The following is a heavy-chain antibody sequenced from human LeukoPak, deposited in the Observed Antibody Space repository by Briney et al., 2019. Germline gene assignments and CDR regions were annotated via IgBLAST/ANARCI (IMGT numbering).Heavy chain of an antibody. Sequence: GGSLRLSCTASGFTFSSYGMHWVRQAPGKGLEWVAFIRYDGSNKYYADSVKGRFTISRDNSKNTLYLQMNSLRAEDTAVYYCAKDQRITIFGVVIDLDYWGQGTLVTVSS. J-gene: IGHJ4*02. D-gene: IGHD3-3*01. CDR1: GFTFSSYG. CDR2: IRYDGSNK. CDR3: AKDQRITIFGVVIDLDY. V-gene: IGHV3-30*02.